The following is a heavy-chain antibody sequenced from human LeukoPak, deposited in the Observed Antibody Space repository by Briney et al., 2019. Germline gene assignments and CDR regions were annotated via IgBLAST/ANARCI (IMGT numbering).Heavy chain of an antibody. CDR2: IYSGGST. Sequence: PGGSLRLSCAASGFTVSSNYMNWVRQAPGKGLEWVSVIYSGGSTYYADSVKGRFTISRDNSKNTPYLQMNSLRAEDTAVYYCARAYCGGDCPLWYWGQGTLVTVSS. V-gene: IGHV3-53*01. J-gene: IGHJ4*02. CDR1: GFTVSSNY. CDR3: ARAYCGGDCPLWY. D-gene: IGHD2-21*02.